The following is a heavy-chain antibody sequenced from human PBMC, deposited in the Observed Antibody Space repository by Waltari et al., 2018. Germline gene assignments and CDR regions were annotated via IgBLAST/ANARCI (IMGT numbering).Heavy chain of an antibody. Sequence: QVQLVQSGAEVKKPGASVKVSCKASGYTFIGYYMHWVRQAPGQGLEWMGWINPDSGGTYYAQTFQGWVTMTRDTSTSTVYMELSSLKSDDTAMYYCARRSCTGECYAPYVYWGQGSLVTVSS. CDR2: INPDSGGT. V-gene: IGHV1-2*04. D-gene: IGHD2-8*02. CDR3: ARRSCTGECYAPYVY. J-gene: IGHJ4*02. CDR1: GYTFIGYY.